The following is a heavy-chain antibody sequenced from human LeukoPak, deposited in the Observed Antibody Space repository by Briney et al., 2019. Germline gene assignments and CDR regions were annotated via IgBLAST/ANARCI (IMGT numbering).Heavy chain of an antibody. Sequence: SQTLSLTCAVSGGSISSGGYSWSWIRQPPGKGLEWIGYIYHSGSTYYNPSLKSRVTISVDTSKNQFSLKLSSVTAADTAVYYCAREPYFYGSGSYYTWFDPWGQGTLVTVSS. CDR2: IYHSGST. V-gene: IGHV4-30-2*01. D-gene: IGHD3-10*01. CDR1: GGSISSGGYS. CDR3: AREPYFYGSGSYYTWFDP. J-gene: IGHJ5*02.